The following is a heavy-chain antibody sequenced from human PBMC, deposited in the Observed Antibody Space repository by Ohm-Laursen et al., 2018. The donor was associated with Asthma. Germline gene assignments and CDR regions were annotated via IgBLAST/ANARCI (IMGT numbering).Heavy chain of an antibody. CDR2: ISGSGGST. Sequence: SLRLSCTASGFTFSSYAMSWVRQAPGKGLEWVSAISGSGGSTYYADSVKGRFTISRDSSKNTLYLQMNSLRAGDTAVYYCANTYCSGGSCYSGLDFQHWGQGTLVTVSS. J-gene: IGHJ1*01. CDR3: ANTYCSGGSCYSGLDFQH. V-gene: IGHV3-23*01. D-gene: IGHD2-15*01. CDR1: GFTFSSYA.